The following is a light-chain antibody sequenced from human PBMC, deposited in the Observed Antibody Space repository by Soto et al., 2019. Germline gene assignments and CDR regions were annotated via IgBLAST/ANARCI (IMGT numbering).Light chain of an antibody. CDR3: QHYLTYPIT. Sequence: AIRMTQSPSSLSAYIGDTVTITCRASQDIGTRLAWYQQKPGRAPKVLISGASSLEYGVPSRFRGSGSRTDFTLIITCVQSEDFATYFCQHYLTYPITFGQGTRLEIK. J-gene: IGKJ5*01. CDR2: GAS. CDR1: QDIGTR. V-gene: IGKV1-8*01.